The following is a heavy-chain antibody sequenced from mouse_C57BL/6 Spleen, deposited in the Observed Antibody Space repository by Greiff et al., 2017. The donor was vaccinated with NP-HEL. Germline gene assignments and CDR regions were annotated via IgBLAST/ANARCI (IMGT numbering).Heavy chain of an antibody. CDR2: INPNNGGT. Sequence: EVQLQQSGPELVKPGASVKISCKASGYTFTDYYMNWVKQSHGKSLEWIGDINPNNGGTSYNQKFKGKATLTVDKSSSTAYMELRSLTSEDSAVYYCAGNLYYYGSSLDYWGQGTTLTVSS. CDR3: AGNLYYYGSSLDY. V-gene: IGHV1-26*01. D-gene: IGHD1-1*01. J-gene: IGHJ2*01. CDR1: GYTFTDYY.